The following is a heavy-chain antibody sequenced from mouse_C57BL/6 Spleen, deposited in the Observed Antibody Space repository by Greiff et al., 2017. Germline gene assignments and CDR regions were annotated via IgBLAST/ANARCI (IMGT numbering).Heavy chain of an antibody. D-gene: IGHD2-2*01. V-gene: IGHV5-17*01. CDR1: GFTFSDYG. CDR2: ISSGSSTI. Sequence: EVQGVESGGGLVKPGGSLKLSCAASGFTFSDYGMHWVRQAPEKGLEWVAYISSGSSTIYYAATLKGRFTISRDNAKNTLFLQMTSLRSEDTAMYYCARPYGYDYYAMDYWGQGTSVTVSS. CDR3: ARPYGYDYYAMDY. J-gene: IGHJ4*01.